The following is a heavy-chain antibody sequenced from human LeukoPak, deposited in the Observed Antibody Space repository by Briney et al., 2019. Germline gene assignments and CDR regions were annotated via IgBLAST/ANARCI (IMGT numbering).Heavy chain of an antibody. CDR2: ISSSSSYI. J-gene: IGHJ4*02. D-gene: IGHD6-19*01. CDR3: ARDHAMAVAGLIDY. V-gene: IGHV3-21*01. Sequence: KPGGSLRLSCAASGFTFSSYSMNWVRQAPGKGLEWVSSISSSSSYIYYADSVKGRFTISRDNAKNSLYLQMNSLRAEDTAVYYCARDHAMAVAGLIDYWGQGALVTVSS. CDR1: GFTFSSYS.